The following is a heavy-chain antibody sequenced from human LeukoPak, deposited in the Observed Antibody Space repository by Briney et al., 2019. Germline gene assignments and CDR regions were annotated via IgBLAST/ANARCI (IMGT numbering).Heavy chain of an antibody. J-gene: IGHJ4*02. CDR2: IYYSGST. CDR1: GDSITTSSYY. V-gene: IGHV4-39*01. D-gene: IGHD3-22*01. CDR3: ARSYYYDYRQIDY. Sequence: SETLSLTCTVSGDSITTSSYYWGWIRQPPGKGLEWLGSIYYSGSTYYNPSLKSRVTIFVDTSENQFSLNLYSVTAADTAVFYCARSYYYDYRQIDYWGQGTLVTVSS.